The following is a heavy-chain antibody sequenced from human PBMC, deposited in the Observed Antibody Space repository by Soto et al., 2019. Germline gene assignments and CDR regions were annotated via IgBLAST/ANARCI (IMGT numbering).Heavy chain of an antibody. Sequence: GASVKVSCKASGYTFTGYYMHCVRQAPGQGLEWMGWINPNSGGTNYAQNFQGRVTMTRDTSISTAYMELSRLRSDDTAVYYCAVRYSSGWFDPWGQGTLVTVSS. D-gene: IGHD6-25*01. CDR1: GYTFTGYY. V-gene: IGHV1-2*02. J-gene: IGHJ5*02. CDR2: INPNSGGT. CDR3: AVRYSSGWFDP.